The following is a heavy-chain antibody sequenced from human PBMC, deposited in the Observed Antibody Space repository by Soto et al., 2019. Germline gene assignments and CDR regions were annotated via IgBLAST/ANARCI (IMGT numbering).Heavy chain of an antibody. D-gene: IGHD3-16*01. CDR3: AREGDSAMGENWFDP. J-gene: IGHJ5*02. CDR1: GGTFRTYG. Sequence: QVQLVQSGAEVKKPGSSVMVSCRSSGGTFRTYGISWVRQAPGHGLEWMGGIIPIYGTANYAQKFQGRVTITADESTSTVYMEMNSLRSGDTAVYYCAREGDSAMGENWFDPWGQGTLVTVSS. V-gene: IGHV1-69*12. CDR2: IIPIYGTA.